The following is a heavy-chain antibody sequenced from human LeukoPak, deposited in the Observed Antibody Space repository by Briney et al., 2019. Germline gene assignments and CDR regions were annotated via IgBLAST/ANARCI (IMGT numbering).Heavy chain of an antibody. J-gene: IGHJ4*02. CDR1: GGSFSGYY. CDR2: INHSGST. D-gene: IGHD1-1*01. V-gene: IGHV4-34*01. Sequence: PSETLSLTCAVYGGSFSGYYWSWIRQPPGKGLEWIGEINHSGSTNYNPSLKSRVTISVDTSKNQFSLKLSSVTAADTAVYYRAEGGRYNLYWGQGTLVTVSS. CDR3: AEGGRYNLY.